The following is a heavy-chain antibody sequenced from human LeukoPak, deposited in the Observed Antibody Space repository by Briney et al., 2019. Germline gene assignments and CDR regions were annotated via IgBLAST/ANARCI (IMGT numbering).Heavy chain of an antibody. CDR2: ISASGGST. CDR1: GFTFSNCA. V-gene: IGHV3-23*01. Sequence: PGGSLRLSCAASGFTFSNCAMNWVRQAPGKGLEWVSVISASGGSTYYADSVKGRFTISRDNSKNTLYLQMNSLRAEDTAVYYCARDLVVPAAIDYWGQGTLVTVSS. J-gene: IGHJ4*02. CDR3: ARDLVVPAAIDY. D-gene: IGHD2-2*01.